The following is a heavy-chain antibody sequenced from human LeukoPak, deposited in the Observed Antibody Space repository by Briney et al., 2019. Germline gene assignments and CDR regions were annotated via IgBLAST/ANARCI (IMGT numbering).Heavy chain of an antibody. CDR2: IYYSGST. CDR1: GGSVSSGSYY. V-gene: IGHV4-61*01. CDR3: AREPGFDSSGYLNWFDP. J-gene: IGHJ5*02. D-gene: IGHD3-22*01. Sequence: SETLSLTCTVSGGSVSSGSYYWSWIRQPPGKGLEWIGYIYYSGSTNYNPSLKSRVTISVDTSKNQLSLKLSSVTAADTAVYYCAREPGFDSSGYLNWFDPWGQGTLVTVSS.